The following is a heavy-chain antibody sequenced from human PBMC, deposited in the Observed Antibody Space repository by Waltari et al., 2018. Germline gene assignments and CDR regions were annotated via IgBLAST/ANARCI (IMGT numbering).Heavy chain of an antibody. J-gene: IGHJ3*01. Sequence: QLQLQESGPKLVKLSDTLYPICSVSGVSITTNRPYWAWSRQSPGQGLEWIGTISYSGTTNITPALKSRISLSRDTSKNQVSLTLGSVTAADMAVYYCATYIGASVGTAAFDVWGQGTMVTVSS. CDR1: GVSITTNRPY. CDR2: ISYSGTT. V-gene: IGHV4-39*01. D-gene: IGHD5-12*01. CDR3: ATYIGASVGTAAFDV.